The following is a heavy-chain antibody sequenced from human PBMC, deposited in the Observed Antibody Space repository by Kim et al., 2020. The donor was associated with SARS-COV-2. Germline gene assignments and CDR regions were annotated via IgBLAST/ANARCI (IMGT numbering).Heavy chain of an antibody. D-gene: IGHD3-10*01. V-gene: IGHV5-10-1*01. Sequence: GESLKISCKGSGYSFTSYWISWVRQMPGKGLEWMGRIDPSDSYTNYSPSFQGHVTISADKSISTAYLQWSSLKASDTAMYYCARSPGGFGELRAFDIWGQGTMVTVSS. CDR2: IDPSDSYT. CDR1: GYSFTSYW. J-gene: IGHJ3*02. CDR3: ARSPGGFGELRAFDI.